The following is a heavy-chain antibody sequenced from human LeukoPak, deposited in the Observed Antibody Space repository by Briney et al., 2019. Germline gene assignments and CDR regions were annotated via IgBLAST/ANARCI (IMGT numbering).Heavy chain of an antibody. V-gene: IGHV4-39*01. D-gene: IGHD1-1*01. CDR3: ARHFAGSTGTTTRDY. J-gene: IGHJ4*02. CDR2: IYYSGST. Sequence: SETLSLTCTVSGGSISSSSYYWGWIRQPPGKGLEWIGSIYYSGSTYYNPSLKSRVTISVDTSKNQSSLKLSSVTAADTAVYYCARHFAGSTGTTTRDYWGQGTLVTVSS. CDR1: GGSISSSSYY.